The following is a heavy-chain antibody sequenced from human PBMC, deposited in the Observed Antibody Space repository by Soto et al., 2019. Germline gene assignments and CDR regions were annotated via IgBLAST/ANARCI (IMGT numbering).Heavy chain of an antibody. D-gene: IGHD2-2*01. V-gene: IGHV3-23*01. J-gene: IGHJ6*03. CDR2: ISGSGGST. CDR1: GFTFSSYA. Sequence: GGSLRLSCAASGFTFSSYAMSWVRQAPGKGLEWVSGISGSGGSTYYADSVKGRFTISRDNSKNTLYLQMNSLRAEDTAVYYCAKDLSSSLYYMDVWGKGTTVTVSS. CDR3: AKDLSSSLYYMDV.